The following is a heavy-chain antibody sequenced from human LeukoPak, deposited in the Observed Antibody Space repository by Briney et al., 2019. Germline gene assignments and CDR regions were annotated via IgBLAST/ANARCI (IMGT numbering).Heavy chain of an antibody. CDR3: AKDLVGIPRYFDY. V-gene: IGHV3-74*01. D-gene: IGHD2-15*01. CDR2: INSDGSST. J-gene: IGHJ4*02. Sequence: PGGSLRLSCAASGFTFSSYWMHWVRQAPGKGLVWVSRINSDGSSTSYADSVKGRFTISRDNSKNTLYLQMNSLRAEDTAVYYCAKDLVGIPRYFDYWGQGTLVTVSS. CDR1: GFTFSSYW.